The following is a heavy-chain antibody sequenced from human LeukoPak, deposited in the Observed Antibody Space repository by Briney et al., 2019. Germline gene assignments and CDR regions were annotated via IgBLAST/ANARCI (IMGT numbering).Heavy chain of an antibody. CDR3: ASFGPLDYYDSSGYYYDGRLVAEYFQH. V-gene: IGHV1-18*01. D-gene: IGHD3-22*01. J-gene: IGHJ1*01. CDR2: ISAYNGNT. CDR1: GYTFTSYG. Sequence: ASVKVSCKASGYTFTSYGISWVRQAPGQGLEWMGWISAYNGNTNYAQKLQGGVTMTTDTSTSTAYMELRSLRSDDTAVYYCASFGPLDYYDSSGYYYDGRLVAEYFQHWGQGTLVTVSS.